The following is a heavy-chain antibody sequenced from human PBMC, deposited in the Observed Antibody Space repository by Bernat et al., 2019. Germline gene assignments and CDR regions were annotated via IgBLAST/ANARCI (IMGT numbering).Heavy chain of an antibody. CDR2: MSYDGSTQ. D-gene: IGHD6-25*01. CDR3: AKDRRIAASLDS. J-gene: IGHJ4*02. CDR1: GFTFSYYG. Sequence: QVHLVESGGGVVQPGRSLRLSCAASGFTFSYYGMHWVRQAPGKGLEWVSFMSYDGSTQYADSVKGRFTISRDSSKNTLYLQLNSLRAEATAMYYCAKDRRIAASLDSWGQGTLVTVSS. V-gene: IGHV3-30*18.